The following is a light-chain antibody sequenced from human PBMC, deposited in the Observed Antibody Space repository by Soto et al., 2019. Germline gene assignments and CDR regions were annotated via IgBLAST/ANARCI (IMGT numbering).Light chain of an antibody. CDR2: EVS. V-gene: IGLV2-14*01. J-gene: IGLJ1*01. CDR1: SSDVGGYTY. CDR3: SSYASSSALV. Sequence: QSALTQPASVSGSPGQSITISCTGTSSDVGGYTYVSWYQQHPGKAPKLMIYEVSNRPSGVSNRFSGSKSGNTASLTISGLQAEDEADYYCSSYASSSALVFGLGPKVTVL.